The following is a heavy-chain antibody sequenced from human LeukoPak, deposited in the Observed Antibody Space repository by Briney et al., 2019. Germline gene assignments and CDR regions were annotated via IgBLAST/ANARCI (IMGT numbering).Heavy chain of an antibody. J-gene: IGHJ4*02. CDR2: IYYSGST. Sequence: LRLSCAASGFTVSDNYMTWVRQHPGKGLEWIGYIYYSGSTYYNPSLKSRVTISVDTSKNQSSLKLSSVTAADTAVYYCARARGFYFDYWGQGTLVTVSS. V-gene: IGHV4-31*02. CDR3: ARARGFYFDY. D-gene: IGHD3-22*01. CDR1: GFTVSDNY.